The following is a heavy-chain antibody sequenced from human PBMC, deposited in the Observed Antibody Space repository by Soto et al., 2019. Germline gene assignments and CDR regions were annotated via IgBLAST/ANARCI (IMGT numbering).Heavy chain of an antibody. CDR3: AHAYGGTSWPNDAFDV. CDR2: IYWDDDT. CDR1: GFSFSADGVG. D-gene: IGHD2-2*01. V-gene: IGHV2-5*02. J-gene: IGHJ3*01. Sequence: QITLKESGPTLVKPTQTLTLTCIFSGFSFSADGVGVGWIRQPPGKALEWLALIYWDDDTRYSPSLKSRLTITQDTSKNQVVLTMNNMDPVDTAKYYCAHAYGGTSWPNDAFDVWGQGTVVTVSS.